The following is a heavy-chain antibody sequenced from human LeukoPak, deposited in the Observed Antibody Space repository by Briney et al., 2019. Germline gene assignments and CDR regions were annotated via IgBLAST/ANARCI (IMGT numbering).Heavy chain of an antibody. CDR3: ARSKKPLYDFWSGTGNWFDP. Sequence: GASVKVSCKASGYTFTSYGIRWVRQAPGQGLEWMGWISAYNGNTNYAQKLQGRVTMTTDTSTSTAYMELRSLRSDDTAVYYCARSKKPLYDFWSGTGNWFDPWGQGTLVTVSS. V-gene: IGHV1-18*01. CDR1: GYTFTSYG. D-gene: IGHD3-3*01. CDR2: ISAYNGNT. J-gene: IGHJ5*02.